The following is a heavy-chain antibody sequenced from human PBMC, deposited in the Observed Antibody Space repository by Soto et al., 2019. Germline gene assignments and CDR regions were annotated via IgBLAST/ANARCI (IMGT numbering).Heavy chain of an antibody. CDR3: AKTGYCTNGVCFHGFDY. Sequence: GGSLRLSCAASGFTFSSYGMHWVRQAPGKGLEWVAVISYDGSNKYYADSVKGRFTISRDNSKNTLYLQMNSLRAEDTAVYYCAKTGYCTNGVCFHGFDYWGQGTLVTVSS. D-gene: IGHD2-8*01. V-gene: IGHV3-30*18. CDR1: GFTFSSYG. CDR2: ISYDGSNK. J-gene: IGHJ4*02.